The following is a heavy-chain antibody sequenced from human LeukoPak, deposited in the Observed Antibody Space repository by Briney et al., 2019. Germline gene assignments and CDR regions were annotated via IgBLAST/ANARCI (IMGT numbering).Heavy chain of an antibody. D-gene: IGHD3-22*01. Sequence: GASVKVSCKASGYTFTGYYMHWVRQAPGQGLEWMGWINPNSGGTNYAQKFQGRVTMTRDTSISTAYMELSRLRSDDTAVYYCARDTYDSSGYSEVPDYWGQGTLVTVSS. CDR2: INPNSGGT. J-gene: IGHJ4*02. CDR1: GYTFTGYY. CDR3: ARDTYDSSGYSEVPDY. V-gene: IGHV1-2*02.